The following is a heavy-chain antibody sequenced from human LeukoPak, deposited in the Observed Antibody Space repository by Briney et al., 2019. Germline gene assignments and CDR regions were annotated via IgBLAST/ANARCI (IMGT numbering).Heavy chain of an antibody. CDR1: GGSFSGYY. D-gene: IGHD6-6*01. CDR2: INHSGST. CDR3: AGLAARSSAFDT. Sequence: SETPSLTCAVYGGSFSGYYWSWIRQPPGKGLEWIGEINHSGSTNYNPSLKSRVTISVDTSKNQFSLKLSSVTAADTAVYYCAGLAARSSAFDTWGQGTMVTVSS. J-gene: IGHJ3*02. V-gene: IGHV4-34*01.